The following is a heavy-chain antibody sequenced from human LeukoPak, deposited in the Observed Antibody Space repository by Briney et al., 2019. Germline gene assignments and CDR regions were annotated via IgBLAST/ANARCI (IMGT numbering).Heavy chain of an antibody. CDR2: IHPRRGDT. J-gene: IGHJ4*02. CDR1: GYTFTDYY. CDR3: ARDGDYGTGSYYRGCIDS. V-gene: IGHV1-2*02. Sequence: ASVKVSCKASGYTFTDYYMHWVRQAPGQGLEWMGWIHPRRGDTNYAQKFQGRVTMTRDTSISTAYLDLSSLRSADTAVYYCARDGDYGTGSYYRGCIDSWGQGTPVTVSP. D-gene: IGHD3-10*01.